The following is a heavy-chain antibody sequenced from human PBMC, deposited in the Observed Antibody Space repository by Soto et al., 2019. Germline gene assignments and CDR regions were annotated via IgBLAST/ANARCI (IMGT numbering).Heavy chain of an antibody. CDR1: GGSFSGYY. V-gene: IGHV4-34*01. CDR3: ARDRQYYQFWSGCQNERPYGIEV. Sequence: SETLSLTCGVYGGSFSGYYWPWIRQAPGKGLEWIGEINHSGGTNYNSSLKSRVTISVDTSKNQLSLTLYSVTAADTAVYYCARDRQYYQFWSGCQNERPYGIEVWRQGTTVTVSS. D-gene: IGHD3-3*02. J-gene: IGHJ6*02. CDR2: INHSGGT.